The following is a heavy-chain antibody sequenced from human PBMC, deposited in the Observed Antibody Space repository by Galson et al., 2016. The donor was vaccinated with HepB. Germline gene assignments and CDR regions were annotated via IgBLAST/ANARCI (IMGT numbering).Heavy chain of an antibody. CDR2: ISSSSSYI. Sequence: SLRLSCAASGFTFSSHAMNWVRQAPGKGLEWVSYISSSSSYIYYADAVKGRFTISRDNSKNTLYLQMNSLRAEDTAVYYCARQAFTNWNPLDYWGQGTLVTVSS. CDR3: ARQAFTNWNPLDY. V-gene: IGHV3-21*01. J-gene: IGHJ4*02. D-gene: IGHD1-1*01. CDR1: GFTFSSHA.